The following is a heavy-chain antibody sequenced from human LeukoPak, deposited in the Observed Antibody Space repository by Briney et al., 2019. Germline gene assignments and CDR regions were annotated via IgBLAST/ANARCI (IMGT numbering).Heavy chain of an antibody. CDR3: AKAGRGVRGVIYTGVDY. CDR1: GFTFSSYA. J-gene: IGHJ4*02. V-gene: IGHV3-23*01. D-gene: IGHD3-10*01. Sequence: PGGSLRPSCAASGFTFSSYAMSWVRQAPGKGLEWVSAISGSGGSTYYADSVKGRFTISRDNSKNTLYLQMNSLRAEDTAVYYCAKAGRGVRGVIYTGVDYWGQGTLVTVSS. CDR2: ISGSGGST.